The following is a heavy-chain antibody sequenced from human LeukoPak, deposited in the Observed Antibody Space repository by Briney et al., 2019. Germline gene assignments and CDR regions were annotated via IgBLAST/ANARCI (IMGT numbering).Heavy chain of an antibody. V-gene: IGHV4-34*01. J-gene: IGHJ4*02. CDR1: GVSISGSGHY. Sequence: SETLSLTCAVSGVSISGSGHYWSWIRQPPGKGLEWIGEINHSGSTNYNPSLKSRVTISVDTSKNQFSLKLSSVTAADTAVYYCAAEYYYDSTGPGGTPDYWGQGTLVTVSS. CDR3: AAEYYYDSTGPGGTPDY. CDR2: INHSGST. D-gene: IGHD3-22*01.